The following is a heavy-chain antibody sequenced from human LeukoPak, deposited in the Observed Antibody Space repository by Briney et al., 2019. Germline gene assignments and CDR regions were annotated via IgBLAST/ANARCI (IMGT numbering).Heavy chain of an antibody. D-gene: IGHD3-22*01. V-gene: IGHV1-2*06. CDR3: ASWVYHTYYYDSSGYFDY. J-gene: IGHJ4*02. CDR2: TNPNRGGT. Sequence: ASVTVSCKASGYTFTGYYMHLVRQAPGQGLEWMGRTNPNRGGTNYAQKFQGRVTMTRDTSISTAYMELRRLRSDDTAVYYCASWVYHTYYYDSSGYFDYWGQGTLVTVSS. CDR1: GYTFTGYY.